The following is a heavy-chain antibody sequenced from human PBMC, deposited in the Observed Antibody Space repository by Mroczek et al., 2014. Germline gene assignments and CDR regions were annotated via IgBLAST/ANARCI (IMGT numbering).Heavy chain of an antibody. CDR3: ARSHTLNYGYYYYYMDV. D-gene: IGHD4-11*01. CDR2: IYYSGST. CDR1: GGSISSYY. J-gene: IGHJ6*03. Sequence: QVQLQQSGPGLVKPSETLSLTCTVSGGSISSYYWSWIRQPPGKGLEWIGYIYYSGSTNYNPSLKSRVTISVDTSKNQFSLKLSSVTAADTAVYYCARSHTLNYGYYYYYMDVWGKGTTVTVSS. V-gene: IGHV4-59*01.